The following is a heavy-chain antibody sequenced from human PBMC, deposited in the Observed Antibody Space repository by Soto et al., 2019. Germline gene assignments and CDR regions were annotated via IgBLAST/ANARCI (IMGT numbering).Heavy chain of an antibody. CDR1: RGSISSTIYS. CDR2: IFYSGST. CDR3: ARQALGGSYAGY. J-gene: IGHJ4*02. V-gene: IGHV4-39*01. Sequence: SETLSLTCTVSRGSISSTIYSWDWIRQPPGKGLEWIGSIFYSGSTYYNPSLKSRVTISVDTSKNQFSLTLTSVTASDTAMYYCARQALGGSYAGYWGQGTLVTVSS. D-gene: IGHD6-19*01.